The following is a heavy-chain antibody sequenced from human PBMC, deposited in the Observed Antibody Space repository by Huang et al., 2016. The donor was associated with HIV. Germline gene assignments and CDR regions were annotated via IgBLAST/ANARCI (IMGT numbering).Heavy chain of an antibody. CDR2: VHYTGTR. Sequence: QMHLQESGPRLVKPSETLSLTCTISGSFIGNYYWTEIRQAPGKARENVACVHYTGTRLYSPTLRGRHSISQATSKNQFSLRLTSVTAADTAVYYCTRDRWGGYARWYFDHWGRGTLVTVSS. V-gene: IGHV4-59*12. CDR3: TRDRWGGYARWYFDH. CDR1: GSFIGNYY. D-gene: IGHD2-21*01. J-gene: IGHJ2*01.